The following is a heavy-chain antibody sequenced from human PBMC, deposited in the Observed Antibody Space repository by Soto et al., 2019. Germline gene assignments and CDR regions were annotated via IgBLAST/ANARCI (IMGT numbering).Heavy chain of an antibody. V-gene: IGHV5-10-1*01. CDR2: IDPSDSYT. CDR1: GYQFTNYW. J-gene: IGHJ4*02. D-gene: IGHD3-16*01. Sequence: GGSLKISCEGSGYQFTNYWINWVRQMPGKGLEWMGRIDPSDSYTNYSPSFEGHVTFLVDKSLSTAYVQWSSLKASDTAMYFFGRQGGDGYHIDHWGQGTLVTVSS. CDR3: GRQGGDGYHIDH.